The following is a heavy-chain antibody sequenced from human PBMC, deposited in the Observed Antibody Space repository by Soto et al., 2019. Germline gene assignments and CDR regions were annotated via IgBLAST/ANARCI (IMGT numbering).Heavy chain of an antibody. Sequence: ASETLSLTCSVSGGSITIDSYFWGWIRQSPEKRLEWIASISYSGNTYYNPTLKSRVSISVDTSKSHFSLRLSSVTAADAAVYYCVRFWPPPDYNILTIYTDAFDYWGQGTLVTVSS. D-gene: IGHD3-9*01. J-gene: IGHJ4*02. CDR3: VRFWPPPDYNILTIYTDAFDY. V-gene: IGHV4-39*01. CDR2: ISYSGNT. CDR1: GGSITIDSYF.